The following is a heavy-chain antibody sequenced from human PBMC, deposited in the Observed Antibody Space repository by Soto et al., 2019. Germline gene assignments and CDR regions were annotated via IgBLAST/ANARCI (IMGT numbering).Heavy chain of an antibody. Sequence: ASVEVSCKXSGYTFTSYGISWVRQAPGQGLEWMGWISAYNGNTNYAQKLQGRVTMTTDTSTSTAYMELRSLRSDDTAVYYCARTLVAGTLGDFDYWGQGTLVTVSS. D-gene: IGHD6-19*01. CDR1: GYTFTSYG. V-gene: IGHV1-18*04. CDR2: ISAYNGNT. J-gene: IGHJ4*02. CDR3: ARTLVAGTLGDFDY.